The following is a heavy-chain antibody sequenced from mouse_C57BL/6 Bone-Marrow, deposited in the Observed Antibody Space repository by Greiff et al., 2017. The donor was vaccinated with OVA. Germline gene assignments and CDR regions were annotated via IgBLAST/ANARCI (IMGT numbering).Heavy chain of an antibody. Sequence: QVHVKQSGAELVRPGTSVKMSCKASGYTFTNYWIGWAKQRPGHGLEWIGDIYPGGGYTNYNEKFKGKATLTADKSSSTAYMQFSSLTSEDSAIYYCARGLRRKGFDDWGQGTTLTVSS. J-gene: IGHJ2*01. V-gene: IGHV1-63*01. CDR1: GYTFTNYW. D-gene: IGHD2-4*01. CDR3: ARGLRRKGFDD. CDR2: IYPGGGYT.